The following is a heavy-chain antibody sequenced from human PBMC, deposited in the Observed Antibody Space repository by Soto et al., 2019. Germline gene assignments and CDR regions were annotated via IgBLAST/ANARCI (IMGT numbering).Heavy chain of an antibody. Sequence: PLETLSLSSSVSGHSPDAYYSTSSRQPPGKGLEWIAYIHNSESTHYNPSLKSRVNISVDTSKKQFSLKLSSVTATDTAMYYCARGLYGGNFDYWGQGTPVTVSS. J-gene: IGHJ4*02. D-gene: IGHD2-15*01. V-gene: IGHV4-4*09. CDR1: GHSPDAYY. CDR2: IHNSEST. CDR3: ARGLYGGNFDY.